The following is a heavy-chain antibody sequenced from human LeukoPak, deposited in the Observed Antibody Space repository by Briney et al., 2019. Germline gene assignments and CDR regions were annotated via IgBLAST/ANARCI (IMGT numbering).Heavy chain of an antibody. CDR1: GFTFSSYS. CDR3: ARDMVVNAIRTWYFDL. D-gene: IGHD2-21*01. CDR2: ISSSSSYI. Sequence: GGSLRLSCAASGFTFSSYSMNWVRQAPGKGLEWVSSISSSSSYIYYADSVKGRFTISRDNAKNSLYLQMNSLRAEDTAVYYCARDMVVNAIRTWYFDLWGRGTLVTVSS. V-gene: IGHV3-21*01. J-gene: IGHJ2*01.